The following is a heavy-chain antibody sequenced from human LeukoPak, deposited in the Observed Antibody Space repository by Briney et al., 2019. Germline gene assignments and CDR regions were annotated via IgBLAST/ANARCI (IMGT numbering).Heavy chain of an antibody. V-gene: IGHV4-59*12. J-gene: IGHJ4*02. D-gene: IGHD5-24*01. CDR3: ARETRRMATISFDS. CDR2: VFYSGST. CDR1: GGSINNYY. Sequence: SETLSLTCTVSGGSINNYYWSWIRRPPGKGLEWIGYVFYSGSTTYNPSLKGRLTISVDTSRNQFSLKLTSVTAADTAVYYCARETRRMATISFDSWGQGTLVTVSS.